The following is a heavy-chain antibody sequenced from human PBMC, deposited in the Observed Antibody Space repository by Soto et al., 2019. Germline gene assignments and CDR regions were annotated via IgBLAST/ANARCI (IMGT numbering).Heavy chain of an antibody. CDR1: GGSISSGGYY. J-gene: IGHJ4*02. CDR2: IYYSGST. CDR3: AREGGHYYDSSGYPKYYFDY. Sequence: SETLSLTCTVSGGSISSGGYYWSWIRQHPGKGLEWIGYIYYSGSTYYNPSLKSRVTISVDTSKNQFSLKLSSVTAADTAVYYCAREGGHYYDSSGYPKYYFDYWGQGTLVTVSS. D-gene: IGHD3-22*01. V-gene: IGHV4-31*03.